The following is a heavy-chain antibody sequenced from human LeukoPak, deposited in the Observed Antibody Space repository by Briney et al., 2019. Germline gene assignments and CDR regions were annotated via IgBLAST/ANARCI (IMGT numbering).Heavy chain of an antibody. J-gene: IGHJ3*02. D-gene: IGHD6-19*01. Sequence: SSETLSRNCTVSGGSISSSSYYWRWIRQPPGKGLEWIGSIYYSGSTYYNPSLKSRVTISVDTSKNQFSLKLSSVTAADTAVYYCAIQLIAVAGDAFDIWGQGTMVTISS. CDR2: IYYSGST. V-gene: IGHV4-39*01. CDR3: AIQLIAVAGDAFDI. CDR1: GGSISSSSYY.